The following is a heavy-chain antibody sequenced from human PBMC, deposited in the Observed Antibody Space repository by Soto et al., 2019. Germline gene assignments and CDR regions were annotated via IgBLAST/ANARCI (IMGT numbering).Heavy chain of an antibody. CDR2: IYSGGST. CDR3: AREEGDGYNSYGMDV. J-gene: IGHJ6*02. CDR1: GFTFSSYA. D-gene: IGHD1-26*01. Sequence: GGSLRLSCAASGFTFSSYAMSWVRQAPGKGLEWVSVIYSGGSTYYADSVKGRFTISRDNSKNTLYLQMNSLRAEDTAVYYCAREEGDGYNSYGMDVWGQGTTVTVSS. V-gene: IGHV3-66*01.